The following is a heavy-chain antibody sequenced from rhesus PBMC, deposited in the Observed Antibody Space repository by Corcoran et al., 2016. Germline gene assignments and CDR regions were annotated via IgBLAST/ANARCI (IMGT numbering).Heavy chain of an antibody. V-gene: IGHV4-169*01. CDR2: IYGSGSST. Sequence: QLQLQESGPGLVKPSETLSVTCAVSGGSISSSYWSWIRQAPGKGLEWIGYIYGSGSSTNYNPSLKSRVPLSVDTSKNQLSLKLSSVTTADTAVYYCARAAGLDAFDFWGQGLRVTVSS. CDR3: ARAAGLDAFDF. D-gene: IGHD3-9*01. J-gene: IGHJ3*01. CDR1: GGSISSSY.